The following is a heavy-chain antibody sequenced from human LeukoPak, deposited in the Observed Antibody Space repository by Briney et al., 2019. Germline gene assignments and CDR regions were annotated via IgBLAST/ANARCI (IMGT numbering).Heavy chain of an antibody. D-gene: IGHD6-13*01. J-gene: IGHJ6*02. CDR3: ARDPYSSSWSYGMDV. CDR1: GFTFSNYW. Sequence: PGGSLGLSCTATGFTFSNYWMSWVRQTPEKGLEWVANIKQDGSETVYVDSVKGRFTISRDNAQSSLYLQMNSLRAEDTAVYYCARDPYSSSWSYGMDVWGQGTAVTVSS. CDR2: IKQDGSET. V-gene: IGHV3-7*05.